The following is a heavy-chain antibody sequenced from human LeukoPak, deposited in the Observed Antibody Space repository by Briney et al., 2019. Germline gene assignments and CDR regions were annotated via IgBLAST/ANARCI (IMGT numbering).Heavy chain of an antibody. CDR2: IIPIFGTA. D-gene: IGHD3-10*01. J-gene: IGHJ5*02. CDR1: GGTFSSYA. Sequence: VASVKVSCKASGGTFSSYAISWVRQAPGQGLEWMGGIIPIFGTANYAQKFQGRVTITADESTSTAYMELSSLRSEDTAVYYCARVARVRGVIIWFDPWGQGTLVTVSS. V-gene: IGHV1-69*01. CDR3: ARVARVRGVIIWFDP.